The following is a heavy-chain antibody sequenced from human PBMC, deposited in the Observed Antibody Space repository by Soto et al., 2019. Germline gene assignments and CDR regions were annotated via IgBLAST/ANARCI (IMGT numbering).Heavy chain of an antibody. CDR2: IYPGDSDT. CDR1: GYSFTSYW. J-gene: IGHJ6*02. V-gene: IGHV5-51*01. CDR3: ASTPYSSSWSGYYYGMDV. Sequence: GESLKISCKGSGYSFTSYWIGWVRQMPGKGLEWMGIIYPGDSDTRYSPSFQGQVTISADKSISTAYLQWSSLKASDTAMYYCASTPYSSSWSGYYYGMDVWGQGTTVTVSS. D-gene: IGHD6-13*01.